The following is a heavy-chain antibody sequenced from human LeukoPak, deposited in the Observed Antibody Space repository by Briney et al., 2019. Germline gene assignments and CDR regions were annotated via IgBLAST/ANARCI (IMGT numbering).Heavy chain of an antibody. V-gene: IGHV3-23*01. D-gene: IGHD3-10*01. CDR2: ISGSGGST. Sequence: PGGSLRLSCAASGFTFSSSGMSWVRQAPGKGLEWVSAISGSGGSTYYADSVKGRFTISRDNSKNTLYLQMNSLRAEDTAVYYCAKAYYDSGSFGYWGQGTLVTVSS. CDR1: GFTFSSSG. J-gene: IGHJ4*02. CDR3: AKAYYDSGSFGY.